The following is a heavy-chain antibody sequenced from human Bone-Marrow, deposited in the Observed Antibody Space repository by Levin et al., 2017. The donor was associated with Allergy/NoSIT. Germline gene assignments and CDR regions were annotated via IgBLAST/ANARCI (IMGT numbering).Heavy chain of an antibody. CDR1: GFSFSTFG. J-gene: IGHJ4*02. V-gene: IGHV3-48*01. D-gene: IGHD6-19*01. CDR3: ARDVWSVANYYFDS. Sequence: PSETLSLTCAASGFSFSTFGMNWIRQAPGKGLEWVSYISSGSGSAMFYADSVKGRFTVSRDNAKNSLYLQMNSLGAEDTAIYYCARDVWSVANYYFDSWGQGTLVTVSS. CDR2: ISSGSGSAM.